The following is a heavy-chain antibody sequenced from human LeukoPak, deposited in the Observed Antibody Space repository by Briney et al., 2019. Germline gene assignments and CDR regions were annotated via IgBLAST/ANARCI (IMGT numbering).Heavy chain of an antibody. CDR3: ATSFNGYCSSTSCFDAFDI. D-gene: IGHD2-2*03. CDR2: IKQDGREK. CDR1: GFTFSSYW. J-gene: IGHJ3*02. V-gene: IGHV3-7*01. Sequence: GGSLRLSXAAAGFTFSSYWMSWVRQSPGEGLGWVANIKQDGREKYYVDSVKGRFTISRDKDKISMYLQMNSLRAEDTAVYYCATSFNGYCSSTSCFDAFDIWGQGTMVTVSS.